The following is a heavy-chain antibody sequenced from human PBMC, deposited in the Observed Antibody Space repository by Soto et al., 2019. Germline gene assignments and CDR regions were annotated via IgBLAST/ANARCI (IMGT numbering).Heavy chain of an antibody. V-gene: IGHV3-23*01. CDR3: AKEGSSSGGAFDV. Sequence: EVQLLESGGGLVQPGGSLRLSCAASGFTFSSYAMSWVRQAPGKGLEWVSAISGSGGSTYYADSVKGRFTSSRDNSKNMLYLQVDSLRAADTGVYYCAKEGSSSGGAFDVCGEGAMVSVST. J-gene: IGHJ3*01. CDR1: GFTFSSYA. D-gene: IGHD2-15*01. CDR2: ISGSGGST.